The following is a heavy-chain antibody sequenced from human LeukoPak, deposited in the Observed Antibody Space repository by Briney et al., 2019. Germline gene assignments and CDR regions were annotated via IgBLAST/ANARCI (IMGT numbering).Heavy chain of an antibody. CDR1: GFTFSSYW. CDR3: ARASGAAFDV. CDR2: IKPDGSEK. J-gene: IGHJ3*01. D-gene: IGHD1-26*01. V-gene: IGHV3-7*04. Sequence: GGSLRLSCAGSGFTFSSYWVNWIRQAPGKGLEWVANIKPDGSEKYYVDSAKGRFTISRDNAKSSLYLQVNSLSAEDTAVYYCARASGAAFDVWGQGTMVTVAS.